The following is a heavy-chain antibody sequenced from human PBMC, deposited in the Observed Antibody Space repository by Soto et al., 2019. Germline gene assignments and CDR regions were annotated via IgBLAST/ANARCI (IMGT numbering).Heavy chain of an antibody. Sequence: ASVKVSCKASGYTFTSYDINWGRQATAQGLDWIAWMNPNSGNTGYAQKFKGRVTMTRNTSISTAYMELSSLRSEDTAVYYCARAIKTYYDFWSGHYYYYGMDVWGQGTTVTVSS. D-gene: IGHD3-3*01. CDR3: ARAIKTYYDFWSGHYYYYGMDV. J-gene: IGHJ6*02. V-gene: IGHV1-8*01. CDR1: GYTFTSYD. CDR2: MNPNSGNT.